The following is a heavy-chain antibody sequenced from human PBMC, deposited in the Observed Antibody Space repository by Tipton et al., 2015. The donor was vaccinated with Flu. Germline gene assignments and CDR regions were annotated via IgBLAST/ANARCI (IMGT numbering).Heavy chain of an antibody. J-gene: IGHJ5*02. CDR2: IHYSGSP. CDR1: GFTFSDHY. Sequence: LRLSCAASGFTFSDHYMDWVRQAPGKGLEWIGNIHYSGSPHYNPSLKSRVTISVDTSKNQFSLRVSSVTAADTAVYYCARRDYSNYVSDPKNWFDPWGQGTLVTVSS. CDR3: ARRDYSNYVSDPKNWFDP. D-gene: IGHD4-11*01. V-gene: IGHV4-38-2*01.